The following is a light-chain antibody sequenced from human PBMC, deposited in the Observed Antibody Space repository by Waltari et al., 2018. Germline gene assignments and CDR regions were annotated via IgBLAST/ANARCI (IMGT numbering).Light chain of an antibody. Sequence: EIVLTQSPATLSLSPGERATLSCRASQSVSYYLAWYQQRPGQAPRLLIYDTSHRATGIPDRFSGSGSETDFTLTISSLEPEDFAVYYCQKRRNWPLTFGGGTKVEIK. CDR2: DTS. V-gene: IGKV3-11*01. CDR3: QKRRNWPLT. CDR1: QSVSYY. J-gene: IGKJ4*01.